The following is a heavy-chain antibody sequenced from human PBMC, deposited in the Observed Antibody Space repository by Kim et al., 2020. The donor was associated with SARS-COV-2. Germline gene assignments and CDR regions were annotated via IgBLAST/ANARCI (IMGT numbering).Heavy chain of an antibody. CDR2: INPNSGGT. V-gene: IGHV1-2*06. J-gene: IGHJ4*02. D-gene: IGHD2-2*01. CDR3: ARGYCSSTSCRSVAAVVLD. Sequence: ASVKVSCKASGYTFTGYYMHWVRQAPGQGLEWMGRINPNSGGTNYAQKFQGRVTMTRDTSISTAYMELSRLRSDDTAVYYCARGYCSSTSCRSVAAVVLDWGQGTLVTVSS. CDR1: GYTFTGYY.